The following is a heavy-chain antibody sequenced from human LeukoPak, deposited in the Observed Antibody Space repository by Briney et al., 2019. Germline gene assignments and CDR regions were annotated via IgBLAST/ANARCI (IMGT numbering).Heavy chain of an antibody. Sequence: GGSLRLSCAASGFTFSNYAMSWVRQTPGKGLEGVSTISDSGASTYYADSVKGRFTISRDNSKNTLYLQMNSLRDEDTAVYYCAKVPYSDYGAGRPPFMDVWGQGTTVAISS. D-gene: IGHD3-10*01. CDR3: AKVPYSDYGAGRPPFMDV. V-gene: IGHV3-23*01. CDR1: GFTFSNYA. J-gene: IGHJ6*02. CDR2: ISDSGAST.